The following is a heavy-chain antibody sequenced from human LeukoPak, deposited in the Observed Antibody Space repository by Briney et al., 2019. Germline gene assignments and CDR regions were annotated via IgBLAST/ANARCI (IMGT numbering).Heavy chain of an antibody. J-gene: IGHJ4*02. D-gene: IGHD5-18*01. V-gene: IGHV4-61*02. Sequence: SETLSLTCTVSGGSISSSSYYWSWIRQPAGKGLEWIGRIYTSGSTNYNPSLKSRVTISVDTSKNQFSLKLSSVTAADTAVYYCARGMGGYSYGSHDYWGQGTLVTVSS. CDR3: ARGMGGYSYGSHDY. CDR1: GGSISSSSYY. CDR2: IYTSGST.